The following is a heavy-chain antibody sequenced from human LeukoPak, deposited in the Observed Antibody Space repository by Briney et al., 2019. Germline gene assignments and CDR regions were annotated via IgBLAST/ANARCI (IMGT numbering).Heavy chain of an antibody. CDR1: GFTVSSNY. D-gene: IGHD6-13*01. Sequence: GGSLRLSCAASGFTVSSNYMSWVRQAPGKGLEWVSVIYSGGSTYYADSVKGRFTISRHNSENTLYLQMNSLRAEDTAVYYCAREGSSSWFDYWGQGTLVTVSS. J-gene: IGHJ4*02. CDR3: AREGSSSWFDY. CDR2: IYSGGST. V-gene: IGHV3-53*04.